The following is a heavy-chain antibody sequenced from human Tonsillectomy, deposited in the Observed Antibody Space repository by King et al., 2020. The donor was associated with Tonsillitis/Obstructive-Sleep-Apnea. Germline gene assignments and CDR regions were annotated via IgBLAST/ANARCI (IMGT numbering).Heavy chain of an antibody. V-gene: IGHV3-53*01. D-gene: IGHD2/OR15-2a*01. J-gene: IGHJ4*02. CDR2: LYSGGGT. Sequence: VQLVESGGALIQPGGSLRLSCAASGFTVSTSYMSWLRQGPGKGLEWGSVLYSGGGTYYADSVKGRFTISSDNSTNTLYLQMNSVRAEDTAVYYCARGRPFYDFHRWGQGTLVTVSS. CDR1: GFTVSTSY. CDR3: ARGRPFYDFHR.